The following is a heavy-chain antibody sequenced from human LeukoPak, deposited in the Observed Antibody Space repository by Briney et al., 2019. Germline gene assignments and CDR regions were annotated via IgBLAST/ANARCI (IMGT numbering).Heavy chain of an antibody. Sequence: GGSLRLSCAASGFTFSDYSMNWVRQAPGKGLEWISYIGIDSGNTNYADSVKGRFTISGDKAKNSLYLQMNSLRVEDTAVYYCARGFRSVTTWGYFDYWGQGALVTVSS. CDR1: GFTFSDYS. D-gene: IGHD4-17*01. CDR3: ARGFRSVTTWGYFDY. CDR2: IGIDSGNT. J-gene: IGHJ4*02. V-gene: IGHV3-48*01.